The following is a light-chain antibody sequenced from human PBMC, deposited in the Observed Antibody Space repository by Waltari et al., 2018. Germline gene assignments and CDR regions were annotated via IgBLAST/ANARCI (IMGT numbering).Light chain of an antibody. CDR1: QGISNF. CDR2: AAS. V-gene: IGKV1-27*01. CDR3: QKYNSAPFT. Sequence: DIQMTQSPSSLSASVVDRATINCRASQGISNFLAWYQQKPGKVPQFLIYAASTLQSGVPSRFSGSGSGTDFTLTISSLQPEDVATYYCQKYNSAPFTFGPGTKVDIK. J-gene: IGKJ3*01.